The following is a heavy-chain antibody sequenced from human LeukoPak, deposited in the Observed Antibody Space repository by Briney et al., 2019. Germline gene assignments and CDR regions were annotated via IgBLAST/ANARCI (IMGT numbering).Heavy chain of an antibody. CDR2: IIPIFGTA. V-gene: IGHV1-69*06. Sequence: ASVKVSCKASGGTFSSYAISWVRQAPGQGLEWMGGIIPIFGTANYAQKFQGRVTITADKSTSTAYMELSSLRSEDTAVYYCARGPQYSSGYHFNYWGQGTLVTVSS. CDR1: GGTFSSYA. J-gene: IGHJ4*02. CDR3: ARGPQYSSGYHFNY. D-gene: IGHD3-22*01.